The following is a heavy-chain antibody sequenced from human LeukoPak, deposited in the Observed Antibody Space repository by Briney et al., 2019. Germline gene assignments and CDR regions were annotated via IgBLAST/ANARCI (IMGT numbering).Heavy chain of an antibody. D-gene: IGHD3-22*01. CDR2: INHSGST. Sequence: SETLSLTCTVSGGSISSSSYYWGWIRQPPGKGLEWIGEINHSGSTNYNPSLKSRVTISVDTSKNQFSLKLSSVTAADTAVYYCARGGDYYYDSSGHNPNPKTNYFDYWGQGTLVTVSS. V-gene: IGHV4-39*07. CDR1: GGSISSSSYY. CDR3: ARGGDYYYDSSGHNPNPKTNYFDY. J-gene: IGHJ4*02.